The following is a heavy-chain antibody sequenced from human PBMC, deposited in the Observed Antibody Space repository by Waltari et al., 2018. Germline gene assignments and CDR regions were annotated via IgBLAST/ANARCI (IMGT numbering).Heavy chain of an antibody. CDR1: GFTVSNNF. CDR3: AGNNGDLHRGAFDI. Sequence: EVQLVESGGGLMQPGGSLKLSCAASGFTVSNNFISWVRQAPGKGLDWIEYMCRDGSTDYADSVKGRLTISRDSSRNTVFLEMDNLRAEDTAVYFCAGNNGDLHRGAFDIWGQGTMVTVSS. J-gene: IGHJ3*02. CDR2: MCRDGST. V-gene: IGHV3-53*01. D-gene: IGHD4-17*01.